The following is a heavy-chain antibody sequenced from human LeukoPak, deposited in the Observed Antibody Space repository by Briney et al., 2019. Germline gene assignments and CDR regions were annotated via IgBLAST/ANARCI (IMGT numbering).Heavy chain of an antibody. CDR1: GFTFSSYG. CDR3: ARRSVGWGLNFDI. D-gene: IGHD1-26*01. CDR2: ISYDGSNK. Sequence: GRSLRLSCAASGFTFSSYGMHWVRQAPGKGLEWVAVISYDGSNKYYADSVKGRFTISRDNSKNTLYLQMNSLRAEDTAVYYCARRSVGWGLNFDIWGQGTMVTVSS. V-gene: IGHV3-30*03. J-gene: IGHJ3*02.